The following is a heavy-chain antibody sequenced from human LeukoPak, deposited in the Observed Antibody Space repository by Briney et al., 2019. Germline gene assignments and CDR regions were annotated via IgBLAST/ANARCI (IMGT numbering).Heavy chain of an antibody. V-gene: IGHV4-59*05. Sequence: SETLSLTCTVSGGSISNYYWSWIRQPPGKGLEWIGSIYYSESTYYKSSLKSRVTISVDTSKNQVSLKLNSVTAADTAMYYCAKSGGYGLIDYWGQGTLVTVSS. D-gene: IGHD1-26*01. CDR2: IYYSEST. CDR3: AKSGGYGLIDY. CDR1: GGSISNYY. J-gene: IGHJ4*02.